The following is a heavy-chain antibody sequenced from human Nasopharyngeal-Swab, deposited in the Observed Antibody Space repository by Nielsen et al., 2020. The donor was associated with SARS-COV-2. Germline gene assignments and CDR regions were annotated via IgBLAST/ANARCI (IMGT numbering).Heavy chain of an antibody. D-gene: IGHD4-23*01. J-gene: IGHJ4*02. CDR2: ISGSGGST. V-gene: IGHV3-23*01. CDR1: GFTLSSYA. Sequence: GESLKISCTASGFTLSSYAMSWVRQAPGKGLEWVSDISGSGGSTYYAESVKGRFTISRDNSKNTLYLQMSSLRAEDTAIYYCAKDLGVESPLWFDYWGQGTLLTVSS. CDR3: AKDLGVESPLWFDY.